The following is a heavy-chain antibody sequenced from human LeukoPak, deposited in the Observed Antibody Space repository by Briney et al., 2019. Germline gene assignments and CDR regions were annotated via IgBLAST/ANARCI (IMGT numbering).Heavy chain of an antibody. J-gene: IGHJ6*02. CDR1: GYTFTSYG. CDR3: ARDRGLWWLDGMDV. D-gene: IGHD2-21*01. V-gene: IGHV1-18*01. CDR2: ISAYNGNT. Sequence: ASVKVSCKASGYTFTSYGISWVRQAPGQGLEWMGWISAYNGNTNYAQKLQGRVTMTTDTSTSTAYMELRSLRSDDTAVYYCARDRGLWWLDGMDVWGQGTTVTVSS.